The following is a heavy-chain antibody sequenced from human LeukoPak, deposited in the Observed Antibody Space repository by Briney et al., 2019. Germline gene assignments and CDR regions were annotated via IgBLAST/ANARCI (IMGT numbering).Heavy chain of an antibody. CDR2: IYTSGST. V-gene: IGHV4-61*02. CDR3: ASLKSGITIGHY. D-gene: IGHD3-10*01. Sequence: PSETLSLTCTVSGGSISSGSYYWSWIRQPAEKGLEWIGRIYTSGSTNYNPSLRSRVTISVDTSKNQFSLKLSSATAADTAVYYCASLKSGITIGHYWGQGTPVTVSS. J-gene: IGHJ4*02. CDR1: GGSISSGSYY.